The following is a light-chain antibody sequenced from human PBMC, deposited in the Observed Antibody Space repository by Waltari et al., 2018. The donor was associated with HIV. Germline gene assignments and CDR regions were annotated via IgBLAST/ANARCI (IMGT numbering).Light chain of an antibody. J-gene: IGLJ3*02. CDR3: QSYVSSVNVV. CDR1: SSNIGAAYD. CDR2: ANT. Sequence: QSVLTQPPSVSGAPGQTVTISCTGSSSNIGAAYDVQWYQQVPGTAPKLLIYANTNRPSGVPDRFSGSKSGTSAFLAISGLQTEDEADYYCQSYVSSVNVVFGGGTRVTVL. V-gene: IGLV1-40*01.